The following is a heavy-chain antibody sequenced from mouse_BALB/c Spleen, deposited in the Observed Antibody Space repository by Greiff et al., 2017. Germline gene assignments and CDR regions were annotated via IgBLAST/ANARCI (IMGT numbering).Heavy chain of an antibody. Sequence: VQLQQSGAELVRPGTSVKVSCKASGYAFTNYLIEWVKQRPGQGLEWIGVINPGSGGTNYNEKFKGKATLTADKSSSTAYMQLSSLTSDDSAVYFCARWGYDYGFAYWGQGTLVTVSA. CDR1: GYAFTNYL. D-gene: IGHD2-4*01. CDR3: ARWGYDYGFAY. V-gene: IGHV1-54*01. CDR2: INPGSGGT. J-gene: IGHJ3*01.